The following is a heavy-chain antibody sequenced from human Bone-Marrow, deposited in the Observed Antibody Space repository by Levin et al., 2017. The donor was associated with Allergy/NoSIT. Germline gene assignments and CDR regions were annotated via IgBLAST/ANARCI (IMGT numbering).Heavy chain of an antibody. CDR1: GFTFENHG. CDR2: VSYDGTTE. CDR3: ARTAGNLRHDFDS. D-gene: IGHD1-1*01. Sequence: PGGSLRLSCVGSGFTFENHGIHWVRQAPGKGLEWVSVVSYDGTTEYHADSVKGRLTLSRHHSKNTVYLQIESLRLDDTAIYYCARTAGNLRHDFDSWGPGTLVTVSS. J-gene: IGHJ4*01. V-gene: IGHV3-30*03.